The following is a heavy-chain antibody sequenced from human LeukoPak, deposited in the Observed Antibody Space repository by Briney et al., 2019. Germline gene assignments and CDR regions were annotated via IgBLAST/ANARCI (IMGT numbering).Heavy chain of an antibody. CDR3: ASSRARDGYNYNYFDY. CDR1: GGSISSYY. Sequence: SETLFLTCTVSGGSISSYYWSWIRQTPGKGLEWIGYIYYSGSTNYNPSLKSRVTISVDTSKNQFSLKLSSVTAADTAVYYCASSRARDGYNYNYFDYWGQGTLVTVSS. J-gene: IGHJ4*02. V-gene: IGHV4-59*08. CDR2: IYYSGST. D-gene: IGHD5-12*01.